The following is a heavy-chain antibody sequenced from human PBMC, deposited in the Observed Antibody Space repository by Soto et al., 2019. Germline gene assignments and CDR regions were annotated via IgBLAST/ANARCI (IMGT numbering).Heavy chain of an antibody. CDR2: INHSGST. D-gene: IGHD3-3*01. J-gene: IGHJ3*02. Sequence: PSETLSLTCAVYGGSFSGYYWSWIRQPPGKGLEWIGEINHSGSTNYNPSLKSRVTISVDTSKNQFSLKLSSVTAADTAVYYCARIRNYFGVGNRGSFDIWGQGTMVTVS. CDR3: ARIRNYFGVGNRGSFDI. CDR1: GGSFSGYY. V-gene: IGHV4-34*01.